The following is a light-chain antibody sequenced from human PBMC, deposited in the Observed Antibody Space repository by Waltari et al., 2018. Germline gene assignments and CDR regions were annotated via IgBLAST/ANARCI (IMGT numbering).Light chain of an antibody. CDR1: SSDVGAYNY. J-gene: IGLJ2*01. V-gene: IGLV2-8*01. CDR3: SSYVGSNIVV. CDR2: EVS. Sequence: LTQPPSASGSPGQSVTISCTGTSSDVGAYNYVSWYQQHPGKAPKLMIYEVSKRPSGVPARFSGSKSGNTASLTVSGLQAEDEADYSCSSYVGSNIVVFGGGTKLTVL.